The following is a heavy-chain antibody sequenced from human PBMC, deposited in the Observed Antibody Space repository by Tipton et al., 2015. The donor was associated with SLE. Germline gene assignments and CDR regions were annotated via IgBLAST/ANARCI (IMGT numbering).Heavy chain of an antibody. D-gene: IGHD2-21*02. CDR2: IYYSGST. V-gene: IGHV4-59*01. J-gene: IGHJ2*01. Sequence: LRLSCTVSGGSISSYYWSWIRQPPGKGLEWIGYIYYSGSTNYNPSLKSRVTISVDTSKNQFSLKLSSVTAADTAVYYCASAHCPDWSVDVLARVSPVAVSS. CDR1: GGSISSYY. CDR3: ASAHCPDWSVDV.